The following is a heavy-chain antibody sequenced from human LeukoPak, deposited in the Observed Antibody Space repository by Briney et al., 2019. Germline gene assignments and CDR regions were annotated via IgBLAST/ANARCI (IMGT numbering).Heavy chain of an antibody. J-gene: IGHJ4*02. CDR1: GFTFSSYW. D-gene: IGHD2/OR15-2a*01. V-gene: IGHV3-7*01. Sequence: GGSLRLSCAASGFTFSSYWMTWVRQAPGKGLEWVTSIKQDGSDKNYVDSVKGRFTISRDNAKNSLYLQMNSLRDEDTAVYYCARTRLSSDCWGQGTLVTVSS. CDR3: ARTRLSSDC. CDR2: IKQDGSDK.